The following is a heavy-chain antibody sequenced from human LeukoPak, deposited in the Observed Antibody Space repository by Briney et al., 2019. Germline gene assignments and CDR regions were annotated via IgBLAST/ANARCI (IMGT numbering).Heavy chain of an antibody. V-gene: IGHV1-69*05. CDR3: ASPYCGGDCSPTTQGAFDI. CDR1: GGTFSSFA. Sequence: SVKVSCKTSGGTFSSFAISWVRQAPGQGLEWMGGVIPIFGTANYAQKFQGRVTITTDESTSTAYMELSSLRSEDTAVYYCASPYCGGDCSPTTQGAFDIWGQGTMVTVSS. CDR2: VIPIFGTA. D-gene: IGHD2-21*02. J-gene: IGHJ3*02.